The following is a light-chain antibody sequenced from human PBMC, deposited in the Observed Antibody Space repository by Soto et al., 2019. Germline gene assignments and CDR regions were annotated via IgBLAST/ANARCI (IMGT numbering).Light chain of an antibody. J-gene: IGLJ1*01. Sequence: QSALTQPASVSGSPGQAITISCTGTSSDVGAYNYVSWYQQHPGKAPKLMIHEVSKRPSGVSNRFSGSKSGNTASLTISGLQAEDEADYYCSSYTSSSTPYVFGPGTKVTVL. CDR3: SSYTSSSTPYV. CDR2: EVS. CDR1: SSDVGAYNY. V-gene: IGLV2-14*01.